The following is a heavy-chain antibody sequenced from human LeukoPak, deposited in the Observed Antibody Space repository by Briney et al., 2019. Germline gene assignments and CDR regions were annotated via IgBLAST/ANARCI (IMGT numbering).Heavy chain of an antibody. CDR1: GGSISSYY. D-gene: IGHD3-10*01. V-gene: IGHV4-59*01. CDR3: ARVGGQELLWFGEAPPRVDI. Sequence: SETLSLTCTVSGGSISSYYWSWIRQPPGKGLEWIGYIYYSGSTNYNPSLKSRVTISVDTSKNQFSLKLSSVTAADTAVYYCARVGGQELLWFGEAPPRVDIWGQGTMVTVSS. CDR2: IYYSGST. J-gene: IGHJ3*02.